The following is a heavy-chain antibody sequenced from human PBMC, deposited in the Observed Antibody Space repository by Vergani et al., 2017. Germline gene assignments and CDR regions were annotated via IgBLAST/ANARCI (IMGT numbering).Heavy chain of an antibody. CDR1: GFSFRSYA. D-gene: IGHD3-16*01. Sequence: EVQLLESGGGLIQPGGSLRLSCVASGFSFRSYAMNWVRQAPGQGPEWVAAISGSGDSTYYADSMKGRFTISRDNSKNTLYLQMNSLRTDDTATYYCAKHFRGWGIDYWGQGTQVIVSS. CDR3: AKHFRGWGIDY. V-gene: IGHV3-23*01. J-gene: IGHJ4*02. CDR2: ISGSGDST.